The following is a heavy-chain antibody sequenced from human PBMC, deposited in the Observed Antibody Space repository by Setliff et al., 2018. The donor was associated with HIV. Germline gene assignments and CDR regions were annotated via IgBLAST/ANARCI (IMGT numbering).Heavy chain of an antibody. CDR3: ARGGGASDY. V-gene: IGHV3-74*01. CDR2: INSDGSST. D-gene: IGHD3-16*01. J-gene: IGHJ4*02. CDR1: GFTFSSYW. Sequence: GGSLRLSCAASGFTFSSYWMHWVRQAPGKGLVWVSRINSDGSSTSYADSVKGRFTISRDNTKNSLYLQMNSLGGEDTAVYYCARGGGASDYWGQGTLVTVSS.